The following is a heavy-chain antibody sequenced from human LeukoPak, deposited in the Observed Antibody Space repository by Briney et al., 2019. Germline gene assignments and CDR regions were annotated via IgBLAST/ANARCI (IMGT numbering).Heavy chain of an antibody. CDR1: SGSISSYY. Sequence: SETLPLTCTVSSGSISSYYWSWIRQPPGKGLEWIGYIYYSGSTNYNPSLKSRVTISVDTSKNQFSLKLSSVTAADTAVYYCARGNGGNSGDPSVEIFYGGQGALVTVSS. CDR3: ARGNGGNSGDPSVEIFY. D-gene: IGHD4-23*01. CDR2: IYYSGST. V-gene: IGHV4-59*01. J-gene: IGHJ4*02.